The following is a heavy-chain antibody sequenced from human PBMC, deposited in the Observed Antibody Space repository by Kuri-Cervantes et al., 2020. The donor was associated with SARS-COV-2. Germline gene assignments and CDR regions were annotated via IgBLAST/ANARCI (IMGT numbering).Heavy chain of an antibody. V-gene: IGHV3-7*05. J-gene: IGHJ3*02. D-gene: IGHD2-2*01. CDR2: IDQNGNKN. CDR1: GFTFSTYW. Sequence: GESLKISCAASGFTFSTYWMTWVRQAPGKGLEWVANIDQNGNKNYYVDSVRGRFTISRDNAKNSLYLQMNSLRVEDTAVYYCARDTSPLGYCSSTNCYYDALDIWGQGTTVTVSS. CDR3: ARDTSPLGYCSSTNCYYDALDI.